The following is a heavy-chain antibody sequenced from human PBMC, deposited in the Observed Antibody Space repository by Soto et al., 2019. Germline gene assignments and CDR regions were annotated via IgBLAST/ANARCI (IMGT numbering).Heavy chain of an antibody. CDR2: IIPIFGTA. CDR1: GGTFSSYA. Sequence: QVQLVQSGAEVKKPGSSVKVSCKASGGTFSSYAISWVRQAPGQGLEWMGGIIPIFGTANYAQKFQGRVTITAAESTSTGYMERSSLRSEGTDVYFSAGGLVVQDAMGGEEYYYGMDVWGQGTTVTVSS. CDR3: AGGLVVQDAMGGEEYYYGMDV. D-gene: IGHD2-2*01. V-gene: IGHV1-69*01. J-gene: IGHJ6*02.